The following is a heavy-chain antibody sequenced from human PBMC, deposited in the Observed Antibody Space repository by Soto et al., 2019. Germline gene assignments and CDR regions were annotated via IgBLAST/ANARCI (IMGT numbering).Heavy chain of an antibody. CDR3: ARHSPAYGGNSWDYFDY. CDR1: GGSISSYY. V-gene: IGHV4-59*08. Sequence: SETLSLTCTVSGGSISSYYWSWIRQPPGKGLEWIGYIYYSGSTNYNPSLKSRVTISVDTSKNQFSLKRSSVTAADTAVYYCARHSPAYGGNSWDYFDYWGQGTLVTVSS. J-gene: IGHJ4*02. D-gene: IGHD4-17*01. CDR2: IYYSGST.